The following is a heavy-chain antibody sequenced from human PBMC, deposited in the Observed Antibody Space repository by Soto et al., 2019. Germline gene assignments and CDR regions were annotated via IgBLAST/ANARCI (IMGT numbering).Heavy chain of an antibody. Sequence: PSEALCLTWAVYGGFFSGYYWSWSRQPPGKGLEWIGEINHSGSTNYNPSLKSRVTISVDTSKNQFSLKLSSVTAADTAGYYCARIALWFGELSDYWGQGTLVTVS. CDR1: GGFFSGYY. CDR2: INHSGST. J-gene: IGHJ4*02. CDR3: ARIALWFGELSDY. V-gene: IGHV4-34*01. D-gene: IGHD3-10*01.